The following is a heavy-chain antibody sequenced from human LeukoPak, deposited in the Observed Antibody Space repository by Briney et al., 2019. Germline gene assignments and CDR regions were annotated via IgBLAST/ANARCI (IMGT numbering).Heavy chain of an antibody. V-gene: IGHV3-64*02. CDR2: ISHNGLST. CDR3: ASRSDCTSTNCPSAFDL. Sequence: LAWVSLRLSCSASGFTFCRYVMHWVRQAPGKGLEYVSAISHNGLSTYYVDSVKDRFTIARDNSKHMLYLNMGSLRVEDLAVYYCASRSDCTSTNCPSAFDLWGQGTMVIVSS. J-gene: IGHJ3*01. CDR1: GFTFCRYV. D-gene: IGHD2-2*01.